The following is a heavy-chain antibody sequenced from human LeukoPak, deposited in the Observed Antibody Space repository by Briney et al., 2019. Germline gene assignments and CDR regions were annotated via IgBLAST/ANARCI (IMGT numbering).Heavy chain of an antibody. J-gene: IGHJ5*02. V-gene: IGHV1-46*01. CDR1: GYTFSSYC. D-gene: IGHD3-10*01. CDR2: IDPSDGNT. Sequence: ASVKVSCKASGYTFSSYCMHWVRQAPGQGLEWMGMIDPSDGNTTYTQKFQGRVTMTRDTSTSTVYMELSSLGSEDTAVYYCARGRMVRGPNWFDPWGQGTLVTVSS. CDR3: ARGRMVRGPNWFDP.